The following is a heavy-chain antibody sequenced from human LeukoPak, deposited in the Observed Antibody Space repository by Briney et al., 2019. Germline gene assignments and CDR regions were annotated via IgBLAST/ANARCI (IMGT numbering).Heavy chain of an antibody. Sequence: SANVSCKASGGTFSSCAISWVRQAPGQGLEWMGGIIPIFGTTNYAQKFQGRVTITADESTSTAYMELSSLRSEDTAVYYCARDAFRGNLPLWGQGTLVTVSS. D-gene: IGHD3-10*01. V-gene: IGHV1-69*13. J-gene: IGHJ4*02. CDR1: GGTFSSCA. CDR3: ARDAFRGNLPL. CDR2: IIPIFGTT.